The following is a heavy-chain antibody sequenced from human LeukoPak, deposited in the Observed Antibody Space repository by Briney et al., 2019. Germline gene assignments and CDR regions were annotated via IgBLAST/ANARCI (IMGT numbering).Heavy chain of an antibody. CDR1: GGSISSYY. Sequence: PSETLSLTCTVSGGSISSYYWSWIRQPPGKGLEWIGYIYYSGSTNYNPSLKSRVPISVDTSKNQFSLKLSSVTAADTAVYYCARTYGSGSYYWGYWGQGTLVTVSS. V-gene: IGHV4-59*01. CDR2: IYYSGST. D-gene: IGHD3-10*01. J-gene: IGHJ4*02. CDR3: ARTYGSGSYYWGY.